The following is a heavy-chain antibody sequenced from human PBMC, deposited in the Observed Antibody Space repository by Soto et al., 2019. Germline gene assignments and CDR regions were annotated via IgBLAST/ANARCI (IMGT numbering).Heavy chain of an antibody. CDR2: ISSSSSYI. Sequence: EVQLEESGGGLVKPGGSLRLSCVASGLTINTYSMMWVRQAPGKGLEWVSSISSSSSYIYYADSVKGRFTISRDNAKNSLYLQMNSLRAEDTAVYYCARDLYYYARSGFTYWGKGTLVTVSS. J-gene: IGHJ4*02. CDR1: GLTINTYS. CDR3: ARDLYYYARSGFTY. D-gene: IGHD3-22*01. V-gene: IGHV3-21*01.